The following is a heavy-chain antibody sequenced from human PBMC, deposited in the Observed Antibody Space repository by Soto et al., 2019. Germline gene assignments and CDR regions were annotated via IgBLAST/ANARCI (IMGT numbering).Heavy chain of an antibody. CDR3: VTVGRTAGHVYHFDD. Sequence: EVQLVESGGGLVQPGGSLRLSCAASGFTFSNYWMHWVRQAPGKGLVWVSRINFDESTTTYADSVQGRFTISRDNAKNTLYRQLNSLRADDTAIYYCVTVGRTAGHVYHFDDWGQGALVTVSS. J-gene: IGHJ4*02. V-gene: IGHV3-74*01. CDR2: INFDESTT. D-gene: IGHD3-16*01. CDR1: GFTFSNYW.